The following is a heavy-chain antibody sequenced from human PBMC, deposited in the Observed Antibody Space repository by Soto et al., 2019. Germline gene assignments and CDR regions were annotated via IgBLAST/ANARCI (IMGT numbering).Heavy chain of an antibody. CDR2: ISYDGSNK. CDR1: GFTFSSYA. V-gene: IGHV3-30-3*01. Sequence: GGSLRLSCAASGFTFSSYAMHWVRQAPGKGLEWVAVISYDGSNKYYADSVKGRFTISRDNSKNTLYLQMNSLRAEDTAVYYCARETPLGGIVVVPAAIAYGMDVWGQGTTVTVSS. D-gene: IGHD2-2*01. J-gene: IGHJ6*02. CDR3: ARETPLGGIVVVPAAIAYGMDV.